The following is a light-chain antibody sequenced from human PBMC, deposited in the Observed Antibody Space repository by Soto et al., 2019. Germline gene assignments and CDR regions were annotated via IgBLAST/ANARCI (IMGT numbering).Light chain of an antibody. Sequence: QSALTQPRSVSGSPGQSVTISCTGTSSDVGGYNYVSWYQQHPGKAPKLLIYDVSKRPSGVPDRFSGSKSGNTGSLTISGLQAEDGDDYYCCSYAGSYVFGTGTKLTVL. CDR1: SSDVGGYNY. V-gene: IGLV2-11*01. CDR3: CSYAGSYV. J-gene: IGLJ1*01. CDR2: DVS.